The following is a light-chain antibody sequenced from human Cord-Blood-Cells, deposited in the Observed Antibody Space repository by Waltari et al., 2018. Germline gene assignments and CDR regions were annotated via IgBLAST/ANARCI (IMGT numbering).Light chain of an antibody. CDR3: CSYAGSSTVV. CDR2: EGS. CDR1: RSDVGSYNL. Sequence: QSALTQPASVSGSPGQSITISCTGTRSDVGSYNLVSWYQQHPGKAPHPMFYEGSKRPSGVSNRFSGSKSGNTASLTISGLQAEDEADYYCCSYAGSSTVVFGGGTKLTVL. V-gene: IGLV2-23*01. J-gene: IGLJ2*01.